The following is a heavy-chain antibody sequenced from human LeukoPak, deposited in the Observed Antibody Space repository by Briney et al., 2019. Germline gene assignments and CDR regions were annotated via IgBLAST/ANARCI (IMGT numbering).Heavy chain of an antibody. Sequence: SETLSLTCAVSGGSISSGGYSWSWIRQPPGKGLEWIGYIYHSGSTYYNPSLKSRVTISVDRSRNQFSLKLSSVTAADTAVYYCARDVTVGGACDIWGQGTMVTVSS. V-gene: IGHV4-30-2*01. CDR3: ARDVTVGGACDI. J-gene: IGHJ3*02. CDR1: GGSISSGGYS. D-gene: IGHD3-10*01. CDR2: IYHSGST.